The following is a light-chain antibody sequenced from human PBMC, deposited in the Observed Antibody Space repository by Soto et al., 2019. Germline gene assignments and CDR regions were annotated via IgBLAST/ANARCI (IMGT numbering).Light chain of an antibody. J-gene: IGKJ1*01. CDR3: QQYYSTPIT. CDR1: QSVLYTSNNNNY. V-gene: IGKV4-1*01. CDR2: WAT. Sequence: DIVMTQSPDSLAVSLGERATINCKSSQSVLYTSNNNNYLAWYQLKPGQPPKLIIYWATIRESGVPDRFSGSGSGTDFTLTISSLQAEDVAVYFCQQYYSTPITFGQGTKVEIK.